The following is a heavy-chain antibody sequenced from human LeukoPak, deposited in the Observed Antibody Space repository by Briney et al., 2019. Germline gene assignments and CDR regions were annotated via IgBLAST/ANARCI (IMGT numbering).Heavy chain of an antibody. Sequence: GGSLRLSCAASGFTFSSYTMNWVRQAPGKGLEYVSSISSSSSHIYYADSVKGRFTISRDNTKSSLYPQMNSLRAEDMAVYYCVRGYCGGDCYGDWGQGTLVTVSS. CDR1: GFTFSSYT. D-gene: IGHD2-21*02. J-gene: IGHJ1*01. V-gene: IGHV3-21*01. CDR2: ISSSSSHI. CDR3: VRGYCGGDCYGD.